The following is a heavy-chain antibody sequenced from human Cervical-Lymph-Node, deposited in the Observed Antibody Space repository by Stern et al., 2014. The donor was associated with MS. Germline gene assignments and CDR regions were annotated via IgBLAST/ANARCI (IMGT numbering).Heavy chain of an antibody. J-gene: IGHJ3*02. Sequence: MQLVQSGAEVKKPGESLKISCKGSGYSFTSNWIGWVRQMPGKGLEWMGIIHASDSDTRYSPSFQGQVTISVDKSISTAYLQWSSLKAADSAMYYCARQRSGDSGSYWGDAFDIWGQGTMVTVSS. CDR1: GYSFTSNW. V-gene: IGHV5-51*01. CDR2: IHASDSDT. CDR3: ARQRSGDSGSYWGDAFDI. D-gene: IGHD1-26*01.